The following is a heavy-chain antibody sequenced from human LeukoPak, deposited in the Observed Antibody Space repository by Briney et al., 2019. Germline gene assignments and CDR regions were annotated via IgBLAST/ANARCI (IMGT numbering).Heavy chain of an antibody. V-gene: IGHV3-23*01. CDR3: VREDTPATANY. CDR1: GFNFANHA. J-gene: IGHJ4*02. D-gene: IGHD2-21*02. Sequence: GGSLRLSCAASGFNFANHAMSWVRQTPGKGLEWVSAISGGGDITYYADSVKGRFTISRDNSKDTLFLQMHSLRPGDTAVYYCVREDTPATANYWGQGTLVTISS. CDR2: ISGGGDIT.